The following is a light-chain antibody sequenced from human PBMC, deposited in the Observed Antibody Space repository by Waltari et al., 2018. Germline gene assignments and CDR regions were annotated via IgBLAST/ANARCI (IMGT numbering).Light chain of an antibody. Sequence: ETVMTQSPGTLSVSLGEGATLSCRVSQSVSTNVAWYQQKPGQAPRLLIYAASTRATGIPARFSGSGSGTEFTLTISSMQSEDFAVYYCQQYNSWPPVYTFGQGTKLEIK. V-gene: IGKV3-15*01. CDR1: QSVSTN. J-gene: IGKJ2*01. CDR3: QQYNSWPPVYT. CDR2: AAS.